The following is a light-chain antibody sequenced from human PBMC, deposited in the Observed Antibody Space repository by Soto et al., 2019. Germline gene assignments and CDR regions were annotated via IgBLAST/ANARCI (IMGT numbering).Light chain of an antibody. J-gene: IGKJ1*01. CDR1: QSIANY. V-gene: IGKV1-39*01. CDR3: QQSYLMPRGA. Sequence: DIQMTQSPSSLSASVGDRVTITCRASQSIANYLNWYQQRPGKAPNLLISTASSLQSGVPSRFSGSGSGTEFTLTINSLQPDDFATYYCQQSYLMPRGAFGQGTKVEIK. CDR2: TAS.